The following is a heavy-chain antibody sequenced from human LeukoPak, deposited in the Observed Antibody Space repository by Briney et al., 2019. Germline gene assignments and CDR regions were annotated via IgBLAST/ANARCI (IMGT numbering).Heavy chain of an antibody. CDR3: ARMGSWYPRHDAFDI. J-gene: IGHJ3*02. CDR1: GGSFSGYY. CDR2: INHSGST. Sequence: SETLSPTCAVYGGSFSGYYWSWIRQPPGKGLEWIGEINHSGSTNYNPSLKSRVTISVDTSKNQFSLKLSSVTVADTAVYYCARMGSWYPRHDAFDIWGQGTMVTVSS. D-gene: IGHD6-13*01. V-gene: IGHV4-34*01.